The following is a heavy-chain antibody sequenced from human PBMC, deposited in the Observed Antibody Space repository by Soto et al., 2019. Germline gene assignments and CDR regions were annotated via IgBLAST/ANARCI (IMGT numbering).Heavy chain of an antibody. CDR2: ISGSATGT. CDR3: AKELIEGRSCCGVADH. V-gene: IGHV3-23*01. CDR1: GLSFSSYG. D-gene: IGHD3-10*01. Sequence: EVQLLESGGGLVEPGGSLRLSCAASGLSFSSYGMSWVRQAPGEGLEWVSGISGSATGTYYADSVKGRFTISIDNSMNTLYLQINSLRAEDTALYYGAKELIEGRSCCGVADHWGQGTLVTVSS. J-gene: IGHJ4*01.